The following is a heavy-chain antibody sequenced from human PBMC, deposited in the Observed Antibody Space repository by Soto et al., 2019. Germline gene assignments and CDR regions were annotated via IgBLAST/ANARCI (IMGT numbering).Heavy chain of an antibody. V-gene: IGHV3-30*03. Sequence: QVQLVESGGGVVQPGRSLRLSCAASGFTFSSYGMHWVRQAPGKGLEWVAVISYDGSNKYYADSVKGRFTISRDNSKNPLYLQMNSLRGEDTDVYYGARTGGDGYGDFAYWGQGTLVTVSS. CDR2: ISYDGSNK. D-gene: IGHD2-21*02. CDR3: ARTGGDGYGDFAY. J-gene: IGHJ4*02. CDR1: GFTFSSYG.